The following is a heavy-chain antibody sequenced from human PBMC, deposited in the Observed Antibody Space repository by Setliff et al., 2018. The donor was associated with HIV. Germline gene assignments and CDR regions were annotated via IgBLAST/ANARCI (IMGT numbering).Heavy chain of an antibody. J-gene: IGHJ4*02. Sequence: SETLSLTCALSGYTISSGYYWAWIRQPPGKGLEWIGRISYGGGTHYNPSLRSRVIISMDTSKNQFSLKLSSVTAADTAVYYCVRQADCGGDCVLGYWGQGTLVTVSS. D-gene: IGHD2-21*02. CDR3: VRQADCGGDCVLGY. CDR2: ISYGGGT. V-gene: IGHV4-38-2*01. CDR1: GYTISSGYY.